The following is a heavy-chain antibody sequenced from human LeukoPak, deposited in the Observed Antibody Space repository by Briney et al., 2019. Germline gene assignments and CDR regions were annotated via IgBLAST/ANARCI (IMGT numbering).Heavy chain of an antibody. CDR2: IYPGDSDT. V-gene: IGHV5-51*01. Sequence: GESLKIPCKGSGYSFTSYWIGWVRQMPGKGLEWMGIIYPGDSDTRNSPSFQGQVTISADKSITTAYLQWSSLKASDTAMYYCARRLSCSSTTCYGWDDAFDIWGQGTMVTVSS. CDR3: ARRLSCSSTTCYGWDDAFDI. J-gene: IGHJ3*02. D-gene: IGHD2-2*01. CDR1: GYSFTSYW.